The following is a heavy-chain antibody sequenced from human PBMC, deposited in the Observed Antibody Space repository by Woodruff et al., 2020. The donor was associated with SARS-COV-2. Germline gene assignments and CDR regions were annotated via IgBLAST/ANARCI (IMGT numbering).Heavy chain of an antibody. J-gene: IGHJ4*02. Sequence: IYYADSVKGRFTISRDNAKNSLYLQMNSLRAEDTAVYYCARDRWRGDCWGQGTLVTVSS. V-gene: IGHV3-21*01. CDR3: ARDRWRGDC. D-gene: IGHD2-15*01. CDR2: I.